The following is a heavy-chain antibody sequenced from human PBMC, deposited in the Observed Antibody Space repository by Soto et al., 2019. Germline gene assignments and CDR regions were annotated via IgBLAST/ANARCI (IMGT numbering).Heavy chain of an antibody. CDR2: IGWNSGSI. CDR1: GFTFDDYA. CDR3: AKDKRPWLGVTNISAYYICMDV. Sequence: EVQLVESGGGLVQPGRSLRLSCAASGFTFDDYAMHWVRQAPGKGLEWVPGIGWNSGSIGYADSVKGRFTISRDNAKNSLYLQMNSLKAEDTALYDSAKDKRPWLGVTNISAYYICMDVWGQGTKVTVSS. V-gene: IGHV3-9*01. J-gene: IGHJ6*02. D-gene: IGHD2-21*02.